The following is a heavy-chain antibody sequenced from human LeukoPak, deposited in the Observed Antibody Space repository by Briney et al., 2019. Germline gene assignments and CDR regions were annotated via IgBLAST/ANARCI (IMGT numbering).Heavy chain of an antibody. D-gene: IGHD1-1*01. CDR1: GFTFSSYA. CDR3: AKSLFTSATGTGRAFHI. V-gene: IGHV3-23*01. J-gene: IGHJ3*02. CDR2: ISGSGGST. Sequence: GGSLRLSCAASGFTFSSYAMSWVRQAPGKGLEWVSAISGSGGSTYYADSVKGRFTISRDNSKNTLYLQMNRLRAEDTAVYYCAKSLFTSATGTGRAFHIWGQGTMVTVSS.